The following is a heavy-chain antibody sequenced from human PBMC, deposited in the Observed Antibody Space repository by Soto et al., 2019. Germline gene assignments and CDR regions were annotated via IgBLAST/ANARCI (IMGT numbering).Heavy chain of an antibody. CDR3: AREGARGNYHYYGMDV. D-gene: IGHD4-4*01. V-gene: IGHV1-69*01. J-gene: IGHJ6*02. CDR1: GGTFSSYA. CDR2: IIPIFGTA. Sequence: QVQLVQSGAEVKKPGSSVKVSCKASGGTFSSYAISWVRQAPGQGLEWMGGIIPIFGTANYAQKFQGRVTITADESTSTAYMGLSSLRSEDTDVYYCAREGARGNYHYYGMDVWGQGTTVTVSS.